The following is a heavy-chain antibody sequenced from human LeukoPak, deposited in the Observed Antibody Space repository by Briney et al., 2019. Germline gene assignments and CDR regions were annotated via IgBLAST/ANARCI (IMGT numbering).Heavy chain of an antibody. V-gene: IGHV3-48*03. J-gene: IGHJ4*02. D-gene: IGHD3-10*01. CDR1: GFTFSSYE. CDR2: ISASGSTK. CDR3: AREVRMVRGVYFDY. Sequence: AGGSLRLSCAASGFTFSSYEMNWVRQAPGKGLEWVSYISASGSTKYYADSVKGRFTISRDNAKNSLYLQMNSLRAEDTAVYYCAREVRMVRGVYFDYWGQGTLVIVSS.